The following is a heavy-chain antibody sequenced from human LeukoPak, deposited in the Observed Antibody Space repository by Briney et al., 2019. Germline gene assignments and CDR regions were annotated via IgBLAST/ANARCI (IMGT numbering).Heavy chain of an antibody. Sequence: GASVKVSCKASGYTFTSYSISWVRQAPGQGLEWMGWISAYNGNTNYAQKLQGRVTMTTDTSTSTAYMELRSLRSDHTAVYYCARDLEQSAYYYGSGSFFDYWGQGTLVTVSS. CDR2: ISAYNGNT. CDR3: ARDLEQSAYYYGSGSFFDY. V-gene: IGHV1-18*04. D-gene: IGHD3-10*01. CDR1: GYTFTSYS. J-gene: IGHJ4*02.